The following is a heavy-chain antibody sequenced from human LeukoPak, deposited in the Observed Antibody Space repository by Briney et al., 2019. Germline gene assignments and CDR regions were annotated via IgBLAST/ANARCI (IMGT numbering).Heavy chain of an antibody. Sequence: GGSLRLSCAASGFTFSSYWMHWVRQGPGKGLVWASRINSDGSSTNYADSVKGRFTVSRDNAKKTLYLQMNSLRAEDTAVYYCARVKGGSYYGTAEGFDYWGQGTLVTVSS. V-gene: IGHV3-74*01. CDR2: INSDGSST. J-gene: IGHJ4*02. CDR3: ARVKGGSYYGTAEGFDY. D-gene: IGHD1-26*01. CDR1: GFTFSSYW.